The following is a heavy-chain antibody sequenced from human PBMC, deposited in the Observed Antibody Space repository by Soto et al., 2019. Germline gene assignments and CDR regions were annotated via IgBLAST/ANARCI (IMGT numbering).Heavy chain of an antibody. CDR3: VRRGRTSNGDWFDL. V-gene: IGHV4-39*01. CDR2: VYNNGQT. CDR1: GGSMPRSGYY. J-gene: IGHJ5*02. D-gene: IGHD3-3*02. Sequence: QVDLLESGPGLVKPSETLSLTCTVAGGSMPRSGYYWGWIRQPPGNELQYFGRVYNNGQTYYNPSITGPVTISIATSKHQFSLSLRSVTAADTAVYFWVRRGRTSNGDWFDLWGQGILVTVSS.